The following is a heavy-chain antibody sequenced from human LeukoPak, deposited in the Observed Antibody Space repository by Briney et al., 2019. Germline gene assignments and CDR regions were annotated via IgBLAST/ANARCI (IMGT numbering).Heavy chain of an antibody. CDR1: RFTFRSYW. Sequence: GGSLRLSCAASRFTFRSYWMGWVRQAPGKGLEWVANIKPDGSGKYYVDSVKGRFTISRDNARSSLYLQMNSLRVEESAVYYCARRRGSPDAFDIWGQGTMVTVSS. J-gene: IGHJ3*02. CDR3: ARRRGSPDAFDI. V-gene: IGHV3-7*01. CDR2: IKPDGSGK. D-gene: IGHD2-15*01.